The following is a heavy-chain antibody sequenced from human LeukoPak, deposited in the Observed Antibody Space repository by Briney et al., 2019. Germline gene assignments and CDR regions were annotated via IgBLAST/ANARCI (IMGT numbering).Heavy chain of an antibody. D-gene: IGHD3-22*01. Sequence: PGGSLRLSCAASGFTFSSYSMNWVRQAPGKGLEWVSSISSSISYIYYADSVTGRFTIPRDNANNSLYLQMNSLRAEDTAVYYCARQYDSSGYYIEYYFDYWGQGTLVTVSS. CDR2: ISSSISYI. J-gene: IGHJ4*02. V-gene: IGHV3-21*01. CDR1: GFTFSSYS. CDR3: ARQYDSSGYYIEYYFDY.